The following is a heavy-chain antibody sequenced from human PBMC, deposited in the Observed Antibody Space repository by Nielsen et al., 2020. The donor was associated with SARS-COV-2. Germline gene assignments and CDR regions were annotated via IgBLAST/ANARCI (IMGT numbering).Heavy chain of an antibody. CDR3: ARLQSSTGGGMDV. J-gene: IGHJ6*02. V-gene: IGHV5-51*01. Sequence: KVSCKGSGYSFTSYWIGWVRQMPGKGLEWMGIIYPGDSDTRYSPSFQGQVTISADKSISTAYLQWSSLKASDTAMYYCARLQSSTGGGMDVWGQGTAVTASS. D-gene: IGHD6-13*01. CDR2: IYPGDSDT. CDR1: GYSFTSYW.